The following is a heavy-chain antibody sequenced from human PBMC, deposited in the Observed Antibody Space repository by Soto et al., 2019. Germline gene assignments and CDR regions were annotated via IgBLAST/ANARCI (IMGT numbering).Heavy chain of an antibody. Sequence: SXTLSLTCTVSGDSITNYYCSWIVQPPGKGLEWIGYIYSSGTTDYNPSLRSRVTISVDTSKNEFSLKLKSLTGADTAVYYCARDGTGWYIFDHWGQGARVTVSS. D-gene: IGHD6-19*01. CDR3: ARDGTGWYIFDH. CDR1: GDSITNYY. J-gene: IGHJ4*02. CDR2: IYSSGTT. V-gene: IGHV4-59*01.